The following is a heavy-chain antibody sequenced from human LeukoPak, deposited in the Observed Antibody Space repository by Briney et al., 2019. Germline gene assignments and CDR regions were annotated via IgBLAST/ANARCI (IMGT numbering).Heavy chain of an antibody. CDR1: GGSFSGYY. CDR2: INHSGST. CDR3: ARTVYYYGSGSSRYYFDY. D-gene: IGHD3-10*01. J-gene: IGHJ4*02. V-gene: IGHV4-34*01. Sequence: PSETLSLTRAVYGGSFSGYYWSWIRQPPGEGLEWIGEINHSGSTNYNPSLKSRVTISVDTSKNQFSLKLSSVTAADTAVYYCARTVYYYGSGSSRYYFDYWGQGTLVTVSS.